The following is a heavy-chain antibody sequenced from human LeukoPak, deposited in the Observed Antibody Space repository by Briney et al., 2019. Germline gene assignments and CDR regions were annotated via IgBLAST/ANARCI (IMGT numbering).Heavy chain of an antibody. CDR3: ARKTSRKNFDY. V-gene: IGHV3-48*03. D-gene: IGHD1-14*01. CDR1: GFTFSSYE. J-gene: IGHJ4*02. Sequence: PSGGSLRLSCAASGFTFSSYEMNWVRQAPGKGLEWVSYISNTGSTIYYPDSVKGRFTISRDNAKNSLFLQVNSLRAEDTAIYYCARKTSRKNFDYWGQGTLVTVSS. CDR2: ISNTGSTI.